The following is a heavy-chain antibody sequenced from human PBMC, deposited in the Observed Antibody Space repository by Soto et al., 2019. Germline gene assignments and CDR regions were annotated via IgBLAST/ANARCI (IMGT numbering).Heavy chain of an antibody. D-gene: IGHD2-8*01. Sequence: PGGSLRLSCAASGFTFSSYAMSWVRQAPGKGLEWVSAISGSGGSTYYADSVKGRFTISRDNSKNTLYLQMNSLRAEDTAVYYCAKGPDIVLTVYANYYYYGMDVWGQGTTVTVSS. J-gene: IGHJ6*02. V-gene: IGHV3-23*01. CDR1: GFTFSSYA. CDR2: ISGSGGST. CDR3: AKGPDIVLTVYANYYYYGMDV.